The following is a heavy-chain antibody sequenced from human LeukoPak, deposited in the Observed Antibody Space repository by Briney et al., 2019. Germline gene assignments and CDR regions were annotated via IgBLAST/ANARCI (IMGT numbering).Heavy chain of an antibody. CDR2: IIPIFGTG. J-gene: IGHJ4*02. CDR3: ARGSGETGGYYYVY. Sequence: ASVKVSCKASGGSFIRYAISWVRQAPGQGLEWMGGIIPIFGTGNYAQKFQGRVTITADESTRTAYMELRTLRSEDTAIYYCARGSGETGGYYYVYWGRGTPVTVSS. CDR1: GGSFIRYA. V-gene: IGHV1-69*13. D-gene: IGHD3-22*01.